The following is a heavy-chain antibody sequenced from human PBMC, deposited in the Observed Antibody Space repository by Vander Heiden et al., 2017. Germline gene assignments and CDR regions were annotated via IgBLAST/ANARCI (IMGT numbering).Heavy chain of an antibody. V-gene: IGHV3-11*01. Sequence: QVQLIESGGGLVKPGGSLRPSCSASGLTFGNDYISWIRQAPGKGLECISYISFSGNTKYYADSVKARFTISRDNDKNLLYLQMNSLRADDTAVYYCARDFSGDTIPLWGQGTLVTVSS. J-gene: IGHJ4*02. CDR1: GLTFGNDY. D-gene: IGHD1-26*01. CDR3: ARDFSGDTIPL. CDR2: ISFSGNTK.